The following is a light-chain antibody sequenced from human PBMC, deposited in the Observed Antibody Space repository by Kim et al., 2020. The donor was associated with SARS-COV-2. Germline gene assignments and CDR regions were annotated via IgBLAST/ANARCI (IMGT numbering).Light chain of an antibody. J-gene: IGLJ2*01. CDR2: EDD. Sequence: GKTVTISCTRSSGSIDDNYVQWYQQRPGGVPTTVIYEDDQRPSGVSDRFSVSIDNSSNSASLTISGLRTEDEADYYCQSYNRDNVIFGGGTQLTVL. CDR3: QSYNRDNVI. CDR1: SGSIDDNY. V-gene: IGLV6-57*03.